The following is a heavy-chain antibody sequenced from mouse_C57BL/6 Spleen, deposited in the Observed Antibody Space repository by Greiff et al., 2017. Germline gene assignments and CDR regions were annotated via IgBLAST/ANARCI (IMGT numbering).Heavy chain of an antibody. CDR2: INPNYGTT. V-gene: IGHV1-39*01. CDR3: ASEGYYGSSYDFDY. J-gene: IGHJ2*01. Sequence: EVHLVESGPELVKPGASVKISCKASGYSFTDYNMNWVKQSNGKSLEWIGVINPNYGTTSYNQKFKGKATLTVDQSSSTAYMQLNSLTSEDSAVYYCASEGYYGSSYDFDYWGQGTTLTVSS. CDR1: GYSFTDYN. D-gene: IGHD1-1*01.